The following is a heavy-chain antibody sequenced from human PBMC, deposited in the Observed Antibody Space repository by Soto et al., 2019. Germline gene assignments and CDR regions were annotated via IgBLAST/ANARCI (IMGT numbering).Heavy chain of an antibody. CDR3: ARGRGSSFPRENWFDP. Sequence: SETLSLTCTVSGGSISSGDYYWSWIRQPPGKGLEWIGYIYYSGSTYYNPSLKSRVTISVDTSKNQFSLKLSSVTAADTAVYYCARGRGSSFPRENWFDPWGQGTQVTV. V-gene: IGHV4-30-4*01. J-gene: IGHJ5*02. CDR1: GGSISSGDYY. D-gene: IGHD6-6*01. CDR2: IYYSGST.